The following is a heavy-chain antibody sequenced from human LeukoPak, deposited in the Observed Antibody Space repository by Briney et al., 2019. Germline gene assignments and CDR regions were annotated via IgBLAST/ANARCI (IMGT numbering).Heavy chain of an antibody. CDR2: IRYDGSNE. CDR3: WTDKSPRSSSWYFDN. J-gene: IGHJ4*02. D-gene: IGHD6-13*01. Sequence: GGSLRLSCAASGFNFSNYGMHWVRQAPGKGLEWVAFIRYDGSNEIYTDSVKGRYTISRDNSKNTLYLHMNSLRDEDTAVYYFWTDKSPRSSSWYFDNWGQGILVTVS. V-gene: IGHV3-30*02. CDR1: GFNFSNYG.